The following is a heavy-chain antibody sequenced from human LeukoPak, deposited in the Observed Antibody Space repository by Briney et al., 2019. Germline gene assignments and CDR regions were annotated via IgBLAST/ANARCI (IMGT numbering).Heavy chain of an antibody. J-gene: IGHJ6*03. CDR1: GFTFSNAW. V-gene: IGHV3-15*01. D-gene: IGHD2-15*01. CDR2: IKSKTDGGTT. CDR3: TTSLHRWNYYYYMDV. Sequence: GGSLRLSCAASGFTFSNAWMSWVRQAPGKGLEWVGRIKSKTDGGTTDYAAPVKGRFTISRDDSKNTLYLQMNSLKTEDTAVYYCTTSLHRWNYYYYMDVWGKGTTVTVSS.